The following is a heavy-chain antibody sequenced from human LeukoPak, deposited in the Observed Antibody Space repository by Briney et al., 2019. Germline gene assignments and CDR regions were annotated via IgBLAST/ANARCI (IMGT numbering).Heavy chain of an antibody. CDR1: GFTFSSYA. Sequence: GGSLRLSCAASGFTFSSYAMNWVRQAPGKGLECVSTISSNGGSTSYANSVKGRFTISRDNSKNTLYLQMGSLRADDMAVYYCATSSLDYWGQGTLVTVCS. CDR3: ATSSLDY. D-gene: IGHD6-6*01. CDR2: ISSNGGST. J-gene: IGHJ4*02. V-gene: IGHV3-64*01.